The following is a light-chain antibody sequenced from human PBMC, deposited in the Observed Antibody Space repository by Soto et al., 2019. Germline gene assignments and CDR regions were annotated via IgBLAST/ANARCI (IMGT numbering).Light chain of an antibody. CDR2: KAS. Sequence: DVEMTQSPSTLPTSIGDRVTITCRASQNVSNWLAWYQQKPGKAPKLLIYKASRLESGVPSRFSGSGSGTDFTLTINSLQSDDFATYFCQQYSNESTFGQGTKLEIK. J-gene: IGKJ2*01. CDR3: QQYSNEST. CDR1: QNVSNW. V-gene: IGKV1-5*03.